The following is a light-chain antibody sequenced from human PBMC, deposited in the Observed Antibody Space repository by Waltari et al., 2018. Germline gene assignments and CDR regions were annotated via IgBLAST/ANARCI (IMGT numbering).Light chain of an antibody. J-gene: IGKJ1*01. V-gene: IGKV3-15*01. CDR2: DAY. Sequence: EIEMTQSPATLSVSPGERATLSCRASQSVGSKLAWYQQKPGQAPRPLIYDAYPRATGIPARFTGSGSGTEFTLTISSLQSEDFAVYHCLQYNHWPPWTFGQGTKVEIK. CDR3: LQYNHWPPWT. CDR1: QSVGSK.